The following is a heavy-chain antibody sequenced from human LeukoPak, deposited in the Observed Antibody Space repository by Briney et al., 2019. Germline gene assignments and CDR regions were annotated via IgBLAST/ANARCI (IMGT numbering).Heavy chain of an antibody. D-gene: IGHD6-13*01. CDR1: GGSISSGGYY. CDR2: IYYSGST. CDR3: AREGRIAGYDAFDI. V-gene: IGHV4-31*03. Sequence: PSQTLSLTCTVSGGSISSGGYYWSWIRQHPGKGLEWIGYIYYSGSTYYNPSLKSRVTISVDTSKNQFSLKLSSVTAADTAVYYCAREGRIAGYDAFDIWGQGTMVTVSS. J-gene: IGHJ3*02.